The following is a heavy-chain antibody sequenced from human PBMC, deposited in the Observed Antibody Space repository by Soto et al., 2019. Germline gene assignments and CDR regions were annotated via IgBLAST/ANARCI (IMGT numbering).Heavy chain of an antibody. J-gene: IGHJ4*02. V-gene: IGHV3-48*01. Sequence: EVQLVESGGGLVQPGGSLRLSCAASGFTFSSYSMNWVRQAPGKGLEWVSYISSSSITIYYADSVKGRFTISRDNAKNSLYLQMNSLRAEDTAVYYCARDEIVVPAAIGKYFDYWGQGTRVTVSS. CDR1: GFTFSSYS. CDR3: ARDEIVVPAAIGKYFDY. D-gene: IGHD2-2*02. CDR2: ISSSSITI.